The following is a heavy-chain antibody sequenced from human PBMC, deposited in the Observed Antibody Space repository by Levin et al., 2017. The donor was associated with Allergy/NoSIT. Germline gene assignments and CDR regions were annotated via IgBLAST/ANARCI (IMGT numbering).Heavy chain of an antibody. CDR2: ISFDGSKK. V-gene: IGHV3-30*18. Sequence: GESLKISCATSGFTFSSYAMHWVRQAPGKGLEWVAVISFDGSKKYYADSVKGRFTISRDNSKTMLYLQMNSLRAEDTAVYYCVKPHLGPVDYWGQGTLVTVSS. CDR1: GFTFSSYA. J-gene: IGHJ4*02. CDR3: VKPHLGPVDY. D-gene: IGHD3-3*02.